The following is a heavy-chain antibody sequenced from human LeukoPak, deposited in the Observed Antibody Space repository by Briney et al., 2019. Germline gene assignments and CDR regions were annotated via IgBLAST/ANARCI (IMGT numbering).Heavy chain of an antibody. J-gene: IGHJ4*02. D-gene: IGHD6-25*01. CDR2: IKSETEGGTT. CDR3: SKYQLPHIAAIAS. CDR1: GFTFSNAW. Sequence: GGSLRLSCAASGFTFSNAWMNWVRQAPGKGLEWVGRIKSETEGGTTDYAAPVKGRFTISRDDSKNTLYLEVNSLKTEDTAVYYCSKYQLPHIAAIASWGQGTLVTVSS. V-gene: IGHV3-15*01.